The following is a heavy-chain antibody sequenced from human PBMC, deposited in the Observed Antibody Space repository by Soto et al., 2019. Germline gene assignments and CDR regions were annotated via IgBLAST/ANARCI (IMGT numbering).Heavy chain of an antibody. CDR2: IYSGGST. CDR1: GFTVSSNY. Sequence: EVQLVESGGGLVQPGGSLRLSCAASGFTVSSNYMSWVRQAPGKGLEWVSVIYSGGSTYYADSVKGRFTISRDNSKXTLDLQMNSLRAEDTAVYYCARDMVRGLYPEYFQHWGQGTLVTVSS. V-gene: IGHV3-66*01. D-gene: IGHD3-10*01. CDR3: ARDMVRGLYPEYFQH. J-gene: IGHJ1*01.